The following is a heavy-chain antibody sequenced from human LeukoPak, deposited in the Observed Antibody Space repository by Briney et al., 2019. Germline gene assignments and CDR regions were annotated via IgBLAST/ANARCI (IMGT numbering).Heavy chain of an antibody. J-gene: IGHJ4*02. Sequence: SETLSLTCTVSGGSISSDSYYWSWIRQPAGKGLEWIGRIYTSGSTNYNPSLKSRVTISVDTSKSQFSLKLSSVTAADTAVYYCARDPVDYDFWSGHFDYWGQGTLVTVSS. D-gene: IGHD3-3*01. V-gene: IGHV4-61*02. CDR1: GGSISSDSYY. CDR3: ARDPVDYDFWSGHFDY. CDR2: IYTSGST.